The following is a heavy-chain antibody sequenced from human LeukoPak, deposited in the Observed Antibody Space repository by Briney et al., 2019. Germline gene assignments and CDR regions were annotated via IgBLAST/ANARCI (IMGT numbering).Heavy chain of an antibody. V-gene: IGHV5-51*01. D-gene: IGHD5-18*01. CDR3: ASGGRGYSYGFDY. CDR2: IYPGDSDT. CDR1: GYTFTDYW. Sequence: GESLKVSCKGSGYTFTDYWIGWVRQMPGKGLEWMGIIYPGDSDTRYSPSFQGQVTISADKSISTAYLQWSSLKASDTAMYYCASGGRGYSYGFDYWGQGTLVTVSS. J-gene: IGHJ4*02.